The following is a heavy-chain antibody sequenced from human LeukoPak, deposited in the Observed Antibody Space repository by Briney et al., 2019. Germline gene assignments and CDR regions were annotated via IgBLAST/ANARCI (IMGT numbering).Heavy chain of an antibody. V-gene: IGHV3-23*01. D-gene: IGHD6-6*01. J-gene: IGHJ4*02. CDR1: GFTFCHNA. CDR3: AKGAPSSSSIFDF. Sequence: GGSLRLSCVASGFTFCHNAMAWVRQAPGKRLEWVSALSGSGGDTFYADSVKGRFTISRDNSKNTLYLQLSSLRPDDTAVYYCAKGAPSSSSIFDFWGPGTLVTVSS. CDR2: LSGSGGDT.